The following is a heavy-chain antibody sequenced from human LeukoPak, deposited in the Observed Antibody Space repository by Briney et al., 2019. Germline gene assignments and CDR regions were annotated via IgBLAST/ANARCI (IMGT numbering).Heavy chain of an antibody. D-gene: IGHD2-2*01. J-gene: IGHJ4*02. Sequence: PSETLSLTCTVSGGSISSYYWSWIRQPPGKGREGIGYIYYSGSTNYNPSLKSRVTISVDPSKNQFSLKLSSVTAADTAVYYCARWSIPAATGDYWGQGTLVTVSS. CDR1: GGSISSYY. CDR3: ARWSIPAATGDY. V-gene: IGHV4-59*01. CDR2: IYYSGST.